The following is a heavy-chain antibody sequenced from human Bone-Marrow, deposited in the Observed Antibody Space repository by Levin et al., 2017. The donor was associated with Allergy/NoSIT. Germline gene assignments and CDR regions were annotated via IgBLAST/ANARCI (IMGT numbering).Heavy chain of an antibody. CDR2: IHYSGST. J-gene: IGHJ4*02. Sequence: PGGSLRLSCTVSGGSISSSSYSWGWIRQPPGKGLEWIGSIHYSGSTYYNPSLKSRVTISVDTSKNQFSLKLSSVTAADTAVYYCARLDGYCSGGTCSHFDYWGRGTLVTVSS. V-gene: IGHV4-39*01. CDR1: GGSISSSSYS. CDR3: ARLDGYCSGGTCSHFDY. D-gene: IGHD2-15*01.